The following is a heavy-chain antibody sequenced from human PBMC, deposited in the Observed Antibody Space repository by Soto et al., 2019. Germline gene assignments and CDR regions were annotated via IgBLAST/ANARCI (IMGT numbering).Heavy chain of an antibody. D-gene: IGHD6-19*01. Sequence: QVQLVESGGGVVQPGRSLRLSCAASGFTFSSYGMHWVRQAPGKGLEWVAVIWYDGSNKYYADSVKGRFTISRDNSKNTLYLQMTSLRAEDTAVYYCARDCAGYSSGLYQRGGFDYWGQGTLVTVSS. CDR2: IWYDGSNK. CDR1: GFTFSSYG. V-gene: IGHV3-33*01. CDR3: ARDCAGYSSGLYQRGGFDY. J-gene: IGHJ4*02.